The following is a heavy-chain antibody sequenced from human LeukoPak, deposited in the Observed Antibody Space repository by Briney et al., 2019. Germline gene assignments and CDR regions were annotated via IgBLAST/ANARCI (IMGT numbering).Heavy chain of an antibody. J-gene: IGHJ6*01. D-gene: IGHD1/OR15-1a*01. V-gene: IGHV1-2*02. CDR3: ARSVSGTTSPFMDV. CDR2: INPNSGGT. Sequence: ASVKVSCKASGYTFTGYYMHWVRQAPGQGLEWMGWINPNSGGTNYAQKFQGRVTMTRDTSISTAYMELSRLRSDDTAVYYCARSVSGTTSPFMDVWGKGPRSPSPQ. CDR1: GYTFTGYY.